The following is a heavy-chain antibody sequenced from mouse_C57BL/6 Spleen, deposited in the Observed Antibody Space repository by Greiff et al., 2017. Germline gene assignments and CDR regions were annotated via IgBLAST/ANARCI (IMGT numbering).Heavy chain of an antibody. CDR3: ARDGGSSPYWYFDV. CDR2: INPNYGTT. V-gene: IGHV1-39*01. D-gene: IGHD1-1*01. J-gene: IGHJ1*03. Sequence: VQLQQSGPELVKPGASVKISCKASGYSFTDYNMNWVKQSNGKSLEWIGVINPNYGTTSYNQKFKGKATLTVDQSSSTAYMQLNSLTSKDSAVFNCARDGGSSPYWYFDVWGTGTTVTVSS. CDR1: GYSFTDYN.